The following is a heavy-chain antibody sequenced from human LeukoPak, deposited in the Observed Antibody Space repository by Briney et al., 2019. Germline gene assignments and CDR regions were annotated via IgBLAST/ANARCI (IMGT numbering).Heavy chain of an antibody. V-gene: IGHV1-18*01. J-gene: IGHJ4*02. D-gene: IGHD3-3*01. Sequence: ASVKVSCKASGYTFTSYGISWVRQAPGQGLEWMGWISSYNGNTNYAQKFQGRVTMTTDTSTTTAYMELRSLRSDDTAVYYCARGFLEWLQFDYWGQGTLVTVSS. CDR1: GYTFTSYG. CDR3: ARGFLEWLQFDY. CDR2: ISSYNGNT.